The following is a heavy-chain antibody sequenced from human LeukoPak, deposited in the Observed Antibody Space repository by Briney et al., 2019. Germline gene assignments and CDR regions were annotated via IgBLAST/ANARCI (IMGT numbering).Heavy chain of an antibody. V-gene: IGHV3-33*01. CDR1: GFTFSSYG. D-gene: IGHD2-15*01. CDR3: ARDSPNLFCSGGSCYGNWFDP. CDR2: IWYDGSNK. J-gene: IGHJ5*02. Sequence: GGSLRLSCAASGFTFSSYGMNWVRQAPGKGLEWVAVIWYDGSNKYYADSVKGRFTISRDNSKNTLYLQMNSLRAEDTAVYYCARDSPNLFCSGGSCYGNWFDPWGQGTLVTVSS.